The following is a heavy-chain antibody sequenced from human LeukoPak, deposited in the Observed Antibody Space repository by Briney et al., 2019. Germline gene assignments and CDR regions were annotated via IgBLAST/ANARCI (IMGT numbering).Heavy chain of an antibody. V-gene: IGHV4-31*03. CDR2: IYYSGST. J-gene: IGHJ4*02. CDR3: ASMGGGYNWVDY. CDR1: GGSISSGGYY. D-gene: IGHD5-24*01. Sequence: SETLSLTCTVSGGSISSGGYYWSWIRQHPGKGLEWIGYIYYSGSTYYNPSLKSRVTISVDTSKNQFSLKLSSVTAADTAVHYCASMGGGYNWVDYWGQGTLVTVSS.